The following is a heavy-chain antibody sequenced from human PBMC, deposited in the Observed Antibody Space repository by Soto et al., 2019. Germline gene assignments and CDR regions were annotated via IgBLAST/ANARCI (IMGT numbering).Heavy chain of an antibody. Sequence: GGSLRLSCTASGFTFSDHYMDWVRQAPGKGLEWVGRIRNKAFGHTTEYAAPVKGRFTISRDDSKNSRYLQMNSLITEDTAVYYCATTVESFCSGAGCQTPTGFYLDVWGKGTTVTVSS. CDR3: ATTVESFCSGAGCQTPTGFYLDV. CDR1: GFTFSDHY. D-gene: IGHD2-15*01. CDR2: IRNKAFGHTT. J-gene: IGHJ6*03. V-gene: IGHV3-72*01.